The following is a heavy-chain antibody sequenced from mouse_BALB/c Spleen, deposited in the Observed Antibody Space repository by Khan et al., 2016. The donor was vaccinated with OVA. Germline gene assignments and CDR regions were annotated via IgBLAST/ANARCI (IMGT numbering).Heavy chain of an antibody. Sequence: VQLQQSGAELVRPGALVNLSCKASGFNIKDYYMHWVKQRPEQGLEWIGWIDPENGNTIYEPKFQGKASITSDTSSNTDFQQLSSMTSEDTAAYYCARDCDSPWFAYWGQGTLVTVSA. D-gene: IGHD2-13*01. CDR3: ARDCDSPWFAY. CDR1: GFNIKDYY. V-gene: IGHV14-1*02. J-gene: IGHJ3*01. CDR2: IDPENGNT.